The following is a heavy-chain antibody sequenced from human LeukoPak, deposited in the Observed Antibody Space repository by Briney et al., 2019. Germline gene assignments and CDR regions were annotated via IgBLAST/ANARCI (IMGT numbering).Heavy chain of an antibody. CDR2: ISGSGGST. D-gene: IGHD3-22*01. V-gene: IGHV3-23*01. CDR1: GFTFSSYA. J-gene: IGHJ4*02. Sequence: GGSLRLSCAASGFTFSSYAMSWVRQAPGKGLEWVSAISGSGGSTYYAASVKGRFTIYRDNYKNTLYLQMNSLRAEDTAVYYCAKDGYYYDSSGYYYGGGYFDYWGQGTLVTVSS. CDR3: AKDGYYYDSSGYYYGGGYFDY.